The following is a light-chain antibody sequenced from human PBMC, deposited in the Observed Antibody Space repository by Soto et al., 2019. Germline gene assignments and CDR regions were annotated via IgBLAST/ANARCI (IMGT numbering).Light chain of an antibody. J-gene: IGKJ3*01. CDR2: GAS. CDR1: QSVGNK. Sequence: MVMTQSPATLSVSPGEGATLSCRASQSVGNKLAWYQQKPGQAPRLLISGASTRASGIPARFSGSGSGTEFTLTSSSLQSEDFAAYYCQQYSIWPPSFGPGTKVDIK. V-gene: IGKV3-15*01. CDR3: QQYSIWPPS.